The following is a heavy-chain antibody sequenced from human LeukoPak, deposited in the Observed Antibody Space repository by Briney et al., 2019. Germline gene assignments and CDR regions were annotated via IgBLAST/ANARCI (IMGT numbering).Heavy chain of an antibody. D-gene: IGHD3-10*01. CDR3: ARPDPSMVRGGQSYYYYGMDV. CDR2: IIPIFGTA. J-gene: IGHJ6*04. Sequence: ASVKVSCKASEGTFSSYAISWVRQAPGQGLEWMGGIIPIFGTANYAQKFQGRVTITADESTSTAYMELSSLRSEDTAVYYCARPDPSMVRGGQSYYYYGMDVWGKGTTVTVSS. V-gene: IGHV1-69*01. CDR1: EGTFSSYA.